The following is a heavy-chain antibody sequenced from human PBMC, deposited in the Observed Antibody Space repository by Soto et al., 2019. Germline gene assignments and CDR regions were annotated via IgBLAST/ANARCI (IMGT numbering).Heavy chain of an antibody. Sequence: GASVKVSCKASRYTFTGYYMHWVRQAPGQGLEWMGWINPNSGGTNYAQKFQGWVTMTRDTSISTAYMELSRLRSDDTAVYYCARMADSGYDLNAFDIWGQGTMVTVSS. V-gene: IGHV1-2*04. CDR1: RYTFTGYY. CDR2: INPNSGGT. D-gene: IGHD5-12*01. CDR3: ARMADSGYDLNAFDI. J-gene: IGHJ3*02.